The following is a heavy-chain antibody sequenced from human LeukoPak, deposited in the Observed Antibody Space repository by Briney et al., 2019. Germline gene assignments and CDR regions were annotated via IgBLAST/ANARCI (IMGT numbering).Heavy chain of an antibody. J-gene: IGHJ6*02. CDR1: GFTFSSYS. CDR2: ISSSSGYI. Sequence: GGSLRLSCAASGFTFSSYSMNWVRQAPGKGLEWVSSISSSSGYIYYADSVKGRFTISRDNAKNSLYLQMNSLRAEDTAVYYCARGAGIAAAGPYYYYGMDVWGQGTTVTVSS. D-gene: IGHD6-13*01. V-gene: IGHV3-21*01. CDR3: ARGAGIAAAGPYYYYGMDV.